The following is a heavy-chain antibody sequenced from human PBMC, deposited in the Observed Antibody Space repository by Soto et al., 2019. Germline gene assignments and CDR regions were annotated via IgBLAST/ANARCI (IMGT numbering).Heavy chain of an antibody. Sequence: GGSLRLSCAASGFTFSSYEMNWVRQAPGKGLEWLSYISRSGSNIYYADSVRGRFTISRDNAKSSLYLQMNSLRAEDTAIYYCARYRDDSIGYYVLGYYGMDVWGQGATDTVSS. CDR1: GFTFSSYE. CDR2: ISRSGSNI. D-gene: IGHD3-22*01. V-gene: IGHV3-48*03. J-gene: IGHJ6*02. CDR3: ARYRDDSIGYYVLGYYGMDV.